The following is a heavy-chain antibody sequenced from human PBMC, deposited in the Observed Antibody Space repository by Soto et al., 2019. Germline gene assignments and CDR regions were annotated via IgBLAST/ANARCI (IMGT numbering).Heavy chain of an antibody. CDR3: ARDISYGSGTAYGY. V-gene: IGHV1-18*01. J-gene: IGHJ4*02. CDR1: GYTYTSHG. Sequence: QVQLVQSGAEVKKPGASVKVSCKATGYTYTSHGISWVRQAPGQGLEWMGWISNYNGDTNYALKLQGRVTMTTDTSTSTAYMEMRSLTSDDTAVYYCARDISYGSGTAYGYWGQGTLVTVSS. D-gene: IGHD3-10*01. CDR2: ISNYNGDT.